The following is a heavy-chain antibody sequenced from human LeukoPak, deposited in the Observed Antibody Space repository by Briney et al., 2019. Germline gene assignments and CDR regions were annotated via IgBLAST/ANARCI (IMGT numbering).Heavy chain of an antibody. D-gene: IGHD3-22*01. Sequence: PGGSLRLSCAASGFIFSDYYMTWIRQTPGKGLEWLSYISDSGSTINYADSVKGRLPISRDNAKKSLFLQMNSLRAEDTAVYYCAIYYDSSGSIDHWGQGTLVTVSS. CDR3: AIYYDSSGSIDH. CDR1: GFIFSDYY. CDR2: ISDSGSTI. V-gene: IGHV3-11*01. J-gene: IGHJ4*02.